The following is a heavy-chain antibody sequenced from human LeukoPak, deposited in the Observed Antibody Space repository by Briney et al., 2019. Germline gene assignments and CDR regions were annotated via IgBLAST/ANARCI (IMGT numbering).Heavy chain of an antibody. Sequence: PGGSLRLSCAASGFTFSSYAMSWVRQAPGKGLEWVSSISGSGGSTYYADSVKGRFSISRNNSKNTLYLQVNSLRADDTAIYYCAKVSRFFGGHFDYWGQGTLVTVSS. D-gene: IGHD3-16*01. V-gene: IGHV3-23*01. CDR1: GFTFSSYA. CDR2: ISGSGGST. CDR3: AKVSRFFGGHFDY. J-gene: IGHJ4*02.